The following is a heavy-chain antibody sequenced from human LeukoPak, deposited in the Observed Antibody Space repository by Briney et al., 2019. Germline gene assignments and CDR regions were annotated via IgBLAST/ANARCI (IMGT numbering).Heavy chain of an antibody. D-gene: IGHD3-10*01. CDR3: ARDLAGHYYGSGSSFDY. J-gene: IGHJ4*02. V-gene: IGHV3-23*01. CDR1: GFTFSSPA. CDR2: ITPSGDGT. Sequence: GGSLRLSCAASGFTFSSPAMSWVRQTPGKGLEWVSSITPSGDGTYYAASVKGRFTISRDNSKNTLYLQMDSLRADDTAKYYCARDLAGHYYGSGSSFDYWGQGTLVTVS.